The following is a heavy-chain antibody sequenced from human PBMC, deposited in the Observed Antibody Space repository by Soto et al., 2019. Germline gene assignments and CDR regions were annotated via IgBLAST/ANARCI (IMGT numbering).Heavy chain of an antibody. J-gene: IGHJ6*02. Sequence: PSETRSLTCPVSGGSIRSYYWSWIRQPPGKGLELIGYIYYSGSTNYNPPLKSRVTISVDTSKNQFSLKLSSVTAADKAVYYCAIEIQSWSGYYFKLSGLDVWGQGTTVTVSS. CDR2: IYYSGST. CDR1: GGSIRSYY. CDR3: AIEIQSWSGYYFKLSGLDV. D-gene: IGHD3-3*01. V-gene: IGHV4-59*01.